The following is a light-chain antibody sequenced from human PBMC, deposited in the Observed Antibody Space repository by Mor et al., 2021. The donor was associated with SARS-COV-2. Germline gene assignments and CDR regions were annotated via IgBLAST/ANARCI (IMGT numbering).Light chain of an antibody. CDR3: QQSYSIPPIT. J-gene: IGKJ5*01. Sequence: GKAPKLLIYATSTLQSGVPSRFSGSGSGTDFTLTITSLQPEDSATYFCQQSYSIPPITFGQGTRLAIK. CDR2: ATS. V-gene: IGKV1-39*01.